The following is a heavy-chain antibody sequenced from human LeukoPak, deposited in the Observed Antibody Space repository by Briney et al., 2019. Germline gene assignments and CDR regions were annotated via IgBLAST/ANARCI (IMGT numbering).Heavy chain of an antibody. CDR3: ARGGGYGQDFDY. D-gene: IGHD5-12*01. CDR2: LYSGGSM. J-gene: IGHJ4*02. V-gene: IGHV3-53*01. CDR1: GISVSSNY. Sequence: GGSLRLSCADSGISVSSNYMRWVRQAPGKGLEWVSVLYSGGSMYYADSVKGRFTISRDNSKNTLYLQMSSLRAEDTAVYYCARGGGYGQDFDYWGQGTLVTVSS.